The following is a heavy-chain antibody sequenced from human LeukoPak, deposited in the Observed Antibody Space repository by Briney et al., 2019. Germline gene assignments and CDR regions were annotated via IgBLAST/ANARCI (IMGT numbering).Heavy chain of an antibody. V-gene: IGHV4-4*07. CDR1: GGSISSYY. CDR2: IYTSGST. CDR3: ARGGKQQLDFDY. J-gene: IGHJ4*02. D-gene: IGHD6-13*01. Sequence: SETLSLTCTVSGGSISSYYWSWIRQPAGKGLEWIGRIYTSGSTNYNPSLKSRVTMSVDTSKNQFSPKLSSVTAADTAVYYCARGGKQQLDFDYWGQGTLVTASS.